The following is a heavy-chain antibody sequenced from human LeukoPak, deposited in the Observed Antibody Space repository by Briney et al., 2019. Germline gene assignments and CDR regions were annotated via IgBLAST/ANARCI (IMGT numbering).Heavy chain of an antibody. J-gene: IGHJ4*02. V-gene: IGHV4-59*01. CDR3: ARGGWQDITY. D-gene: IGHD3-3*01. CDR1: GGSISSNF. CDR2: IYYTGST. Sequence: SETLSLTCTVFGGSISSNFWSWIRQPPGKGLEWIGYIYYTGSTSYNPSLKSRVTISVDTSKNQFSLMVRSVTAADTAVYYCARGGWQDITYWGQGTLVTVSS.